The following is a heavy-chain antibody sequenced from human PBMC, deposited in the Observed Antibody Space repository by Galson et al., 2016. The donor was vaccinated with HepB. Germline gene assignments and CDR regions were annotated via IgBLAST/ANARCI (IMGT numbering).Heavy chain of an antibody. Sequence: SLRLSCAASGFTVSSNYMSWLRQAPGKRLEWVSLIYSGGSTYYADSVKGRFTISRDNSKNTLYLQMNSLRLEDTAVYYCARETTIFGVRGATGAFDYWGQGTLVTVSS. CDR1: GFTVSSNY. CDR2: IYSGGST. V-gene: IGHV3-66*02. J-gene: IGHJ4*02. CDR3: ARETTIFGVRGATGAFDY. D-gene: IGHD3-3*01.